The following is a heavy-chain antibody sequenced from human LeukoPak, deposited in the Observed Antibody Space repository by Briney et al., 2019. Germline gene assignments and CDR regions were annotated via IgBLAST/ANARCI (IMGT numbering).Heavy chain of an antibody. CDR2: ISSRGSAI. CDR3: ARDLKLGTSYEFDY. J-gene: IGHJ4*02. CDR1: GFTISDHY. Sequence: PGGSLRLSCAASGFTISDHYMNWIRQAPGKGLEWISYISSRGSAIYYADSVKGRFTISRDNAKNSLYLQMNSLRVEDTAVYYCARDLKLGTSYEFDYWGQGTLVTVSS. D-gene: IGHD1-7*01. V-gene: IGHV3-11*04.